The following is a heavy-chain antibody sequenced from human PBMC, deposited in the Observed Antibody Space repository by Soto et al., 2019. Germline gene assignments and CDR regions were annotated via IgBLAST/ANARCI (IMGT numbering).Heavy chain of an antibody. V-gene: IGHV4-34*01. J-gene: IGHJ6*02. CDR2: INHSGST. CDR1: GGSFSGYY. CDR3: ARGTVIRSYYGMDV. Sequence: SETLSLTCAVYGGSFSGYYWSWIRQPPGKGLEWIGEINHSGSTNYNPSIKSRVTISVDTSKNQFPMKLSSVTAADTAVYYCARGTVIRSYYGMDVWGQGTTVTVSS. D-gene: IGHD4-4*01.